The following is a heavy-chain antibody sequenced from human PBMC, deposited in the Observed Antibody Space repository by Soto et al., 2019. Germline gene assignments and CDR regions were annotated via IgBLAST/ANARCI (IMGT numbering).Heavy chain of an antibody. V-gene: IGHV3-30*18. J-gene: IGHJ4*02. CDR1: GFTFSSYG. CDR2: ISYDGSNK. CDR3: AKDQNYDILTGYYTHY. Sequence: GGSLRLSCAASGFTFSSYGMHWVRQAPGKGLEWVAVISYDGSNKYYADSVKGRFTISRDNSKNTLYLQMNSLRAEDTAVYYCAKDQNYDILTGYYTHYWGQGTLVTVSS. D-gene: IGHD3-9*01.